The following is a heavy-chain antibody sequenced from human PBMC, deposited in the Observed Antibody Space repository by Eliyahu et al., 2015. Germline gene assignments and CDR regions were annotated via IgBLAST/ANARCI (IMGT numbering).Heavy chain of an antibody. CDR2: IIPFLDIV. J-gene: IGHJ6*02. D-gene: IGHD2-8*01. Sequence: QVHLVQSGAEVKRPGSSVKVSCXASGGTFTXYVIXXVRQAPGQGLEWMGRIIPFLDIVNXAQKFQGRVTITADKSTSTAYMELRSLISEDTAMYYCARDGDRYCSNGVCFGTSYGLDVWGXGTTLTVSS. CDR3: ARDGDRYCSNGVCFGTSYGLDV. V-gene: IGHV1-69*04. CDR1: GGTFTXYV.